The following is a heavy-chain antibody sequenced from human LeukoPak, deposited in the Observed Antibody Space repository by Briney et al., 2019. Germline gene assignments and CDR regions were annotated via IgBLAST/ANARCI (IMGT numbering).Heavy chain of an antibody. CDR2: ISSSSSYI. J-gene: IGHJ4*02. CDR3: ARAAYCGGDCPEPYYFDY. CDR1: GFTFSSYA. D-gene: IGHD2-21*02. V-gene: IGHV3-21*01. Sequence: PGGSLRLSCAASGFTFSSYAMSWVRQAPGKGLEWVSSISSSSSYIYYADSVKGRFTISRDNAKNSLYLQMNSLRAEDTAVYYCARAAYCGGDCPEPYYFDYWGQGTLVTVSS.